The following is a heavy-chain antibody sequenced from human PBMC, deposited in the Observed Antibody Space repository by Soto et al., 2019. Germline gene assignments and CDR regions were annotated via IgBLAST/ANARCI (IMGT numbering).Heavy chain of an antibody. CDR2: IYYSGST. V-gene: IGHV4-39*01. CDR3: ARRTVNIRTFYSGLKTHCFDY. D-gene: IGHD6-19*01. Sequence: SETLSLTCAVSGGSISSSSYYWGWIRQPPGKGLEWTGSIYYSGSTYYTPSLQSRVAISVDTSKNQFSLKLNSVTAADTAVYYCARRTVNIRTFYSGLKTHCFDYWGQGTLVTVSS. J-gene: IGHJ4*02. CDR1: GGSISSSSYY.